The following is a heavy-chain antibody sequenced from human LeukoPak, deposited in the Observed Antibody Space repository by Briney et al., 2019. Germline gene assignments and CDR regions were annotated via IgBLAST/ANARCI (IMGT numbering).Heavy chain of an antibody. J-gene: IGHJ5*02. Sequence: SETLSLTCTVSGGSISSSSYYWGWIRQPPGKGLEWIGSIYYSGITYYNPSLKSRVSISVDTSKNQFSLKLSSVTAADTAVYYCARQRGYYYDSTTNRFSDLWGQGTRVTVSS. CDR2: IYYSGIT. CDR3: ARQRGYYYDSTTNRFSDL. CDR1: GGSISSSSYY. V-gene: IGHV4-39*01. D-gene: IGHD3-22*01.